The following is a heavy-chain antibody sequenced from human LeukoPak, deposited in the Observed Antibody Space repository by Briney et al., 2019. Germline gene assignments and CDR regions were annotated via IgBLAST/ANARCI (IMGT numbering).Heavy chain of an antibody. J-gene: IGHJ4*02. CDR1: GYTFTSYY. CDR2: INPRGGST. CDR3: ARGRIGLLWFGELER. V-gene: IGHV1-46*01. Sequence: ASVKVSCKASGYTFTSYYMHWVRQAPGQGLEWMGIINPRGGSTSYTQKFQGRVTMTRDTSTSTVYMELSSLRSEDTAVYYCARGRIGLLWFGELERWGQGTLVTVSS. D-gene: IGHD3-10*01.